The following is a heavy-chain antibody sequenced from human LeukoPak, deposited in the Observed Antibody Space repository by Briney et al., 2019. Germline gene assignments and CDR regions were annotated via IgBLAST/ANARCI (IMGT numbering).Heavy chain of an antibody. CDR2: IKQDGSEK. Sequence: PGGSLRLSCAASGFTFSSYWMSWVRQASGKGLEWVANIKQDGSEKYYVDSVKGRFTISRDNAKNSLYLQMNSLRAEDTAVYYCARDRDYGDYYFDYWGQGTLVTVSS. D-gene: IGHD4-17*01. CDR3: ARDRDYGDYYFDY. V-gene: IGHV3-7*01. CDR1: GFTFSSYW. J-gene: IGHJ4*02.